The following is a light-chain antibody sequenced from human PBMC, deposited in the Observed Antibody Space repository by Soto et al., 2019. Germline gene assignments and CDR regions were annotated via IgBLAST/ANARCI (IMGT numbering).Light chain of an antibody. CDR2: VVS. Sequence: QSALTQPASVSGSPGQSITISCTGTSSDVGGYNYVSWYQQHPGKAPKLMIYVVSNRPSGVSNRFSGSKSGNTASLTISGLQAEDEADYYCSSYTSNNTVIFGGGTKLTVL. CDR3: SSYTSNNTVI. V-gene: IGLV2-14*01. J-gene: IGLJ2*01. CDR1: SSDVGGYNY.